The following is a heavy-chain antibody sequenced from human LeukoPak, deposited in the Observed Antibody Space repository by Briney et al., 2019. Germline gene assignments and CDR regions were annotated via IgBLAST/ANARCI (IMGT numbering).Heavy chain of an antibody. Sequence: ASVRVSCKASGYPFSAHFLNWVRQAPGPGLEWMGNIDTTTGNPRYAQDFTGRFVFSLDTSDSTAYLQISSLKADDTAAYYCVRGTPTPGMDYWGQGTQVTVSS. CDR3: VRGTPTPGMDY. V-gene: IGHV7-4-1*02. D-gene: IGHD3-10*01. CDR2: IDTTTGNP. J-gene: IGHJ4*02. CDR1: GYPFSAHF.